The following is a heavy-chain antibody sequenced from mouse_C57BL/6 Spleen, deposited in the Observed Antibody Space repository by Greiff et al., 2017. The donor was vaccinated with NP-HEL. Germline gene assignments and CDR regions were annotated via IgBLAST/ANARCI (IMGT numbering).Heavy chain of an antibody. CDR2: ISGGGGYT. V-gene: IGHV5-9*01. J-gene: IGHJ2*01. Sequence: DVMLVESGGGLVKPGGSLKLSCAASGFTFSSYTMSWVRQTPEKRLEWVATISGGGGYTYYPDSVKGRFTISRDNAKNTLYLQMSSLRSEDTALYYCARQGNGNYGYWGQGTTLTVSS. CDR3: ARQGNGNYGY. CDR1: GFTFSSYT. D-gene: IGHD2-1*01.